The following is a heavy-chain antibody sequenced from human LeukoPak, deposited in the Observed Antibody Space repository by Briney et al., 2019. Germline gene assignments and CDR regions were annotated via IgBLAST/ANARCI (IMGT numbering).Heavy chain of an antibody. D-gene: IGHD4-17*01. Sequence: ASVKVSCKASGYTFSSYDINWVRQATGQGLEWMGWMNPNSGNTGYAQKFQGRVTMTRNTSISTAYMELSSLRSEDTAVYYCARGRTRGAYGDYGYWGQGTLVTVSS. J-gene: IGHJ4*02. CDR2: MNPNSGNT. CDR3: ARGRTRGAYGDYGY. CDR1: GYTFSSYD. V-gene: IGHV1-8*01.